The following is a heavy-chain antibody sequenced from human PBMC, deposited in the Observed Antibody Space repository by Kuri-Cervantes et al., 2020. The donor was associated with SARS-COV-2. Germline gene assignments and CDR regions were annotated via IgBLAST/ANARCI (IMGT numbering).Heavy chain of an antibody. Sequence: GGSLRLSCAASGFTFSSYGMHWVRQAPGKGLEWVAVISYDGSNKYYADSVKGRFTISRDNSKNTLYLKMNSLRAEDTAVYYCAKEEKVLRFLEWLGGMDVWGQGTTVTVSS. D-gene: IGHD3-3*01. J-gene: IGHJ6*02. V-gene: IGHV3-30*18. CDR3: AKEEKVLRFLEWLGGMDV. CDR2: ISYDGSNK. CDR1: GFTFSSYG.